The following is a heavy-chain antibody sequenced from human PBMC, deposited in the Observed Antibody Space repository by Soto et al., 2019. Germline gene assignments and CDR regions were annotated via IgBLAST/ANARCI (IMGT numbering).Heavy chain of an antibody. V-gene: IGHV1-18*01. Sequence: QVPLVQSGAEVKKPGASVKVSCKASGYTFTSYGISWVRQAPGQGLEWMGWISAYNGNTNYAQKLQGRVTMTTDTSTSTAYVGLRSLGSDDTAVYYCARAVLRFLEWLPYAWFDPWGQGTLVTVSS. J-gene: IGHJ5*02. CDR3: ARAVLRFLEWLPYAWFDP. CDR1: GYTFTSYG. CDR2: ISAYNGNT. D-gene: IGHD3-3*01.